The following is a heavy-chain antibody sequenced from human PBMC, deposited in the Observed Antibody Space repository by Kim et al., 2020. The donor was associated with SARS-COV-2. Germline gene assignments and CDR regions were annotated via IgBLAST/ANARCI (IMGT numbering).Heavy chain of an antibody. Sequence: SGSTYYNPSLKTRVTRSVDTSKNQFSKKLSSVTAADTAVYYCARREWMDVWGQGTTVTVSS. D-gene: IGHD3-3*01. J-gene: IGHJ6*02. V-gene: IGHV4-39*01. CDR2: SGST. CDR3: ARREWMDV.